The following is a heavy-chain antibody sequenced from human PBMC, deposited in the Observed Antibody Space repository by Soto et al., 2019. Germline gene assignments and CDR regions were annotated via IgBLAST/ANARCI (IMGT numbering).Heavy chain of an antibody. Sequence: KPSETLSLTCAVYGGSFSGYYWSWIRQPPGKGLEWIGEINHSGSTNYNPSLKSRVTISVDTSKNQFPLKLSSVTAADTAVYYCARPMVRGVMGYYGMDVWGQGTTVTVSS. CDR3: ARPMVRGVMGYYGMDV. J-gene: IGHJ6*02. V-gene: IGHV4-34*01. CDR2: INHSGST. CDR1: GGSFSGYY. D-gene: IGHD3-10*01.